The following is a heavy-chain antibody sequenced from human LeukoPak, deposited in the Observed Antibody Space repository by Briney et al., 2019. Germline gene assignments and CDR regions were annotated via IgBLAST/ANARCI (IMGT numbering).Heavy chain of an antibody. D-gene: IGHD2-15*01. CDR3: ATWVAAEGVY. Sequence: ASETLSLTCTVSGASISSGSYYWSWIRQPPGKGLEWIGYIYYSGSTNYNPSLKSRVTISVDTSKNQFSLKLSSVTAADTAVYYCATWVAAEGVYWGQGTLVTVSS. V-gene: IGHV4-61*01. CDR1: GASISSGSYY. CDR2: IYYSGST. J-gene: IGHJ4*02.